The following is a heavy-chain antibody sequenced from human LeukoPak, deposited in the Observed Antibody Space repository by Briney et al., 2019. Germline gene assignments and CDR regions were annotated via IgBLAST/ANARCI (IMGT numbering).Heavy chain of an antibody. CDR1: GLTFSDSC. CDR2: ISSSGSTI. D-gene: IGHD3-3*01. J-gene: IGHJ4*02. CDR3: ARPIGSGPLGHFDY. V-gene: IGHV3-11*01. Sequence: GGSLRLSCAASGLTFSDSCMSWIRQAPGKGLEWVSYISSSGSTIFYADSVEGRFTISRDNAKNSVYLQMNSLRAEDTAVYYCARPIGSGPLGHFDYWGQGTLVTVSS.